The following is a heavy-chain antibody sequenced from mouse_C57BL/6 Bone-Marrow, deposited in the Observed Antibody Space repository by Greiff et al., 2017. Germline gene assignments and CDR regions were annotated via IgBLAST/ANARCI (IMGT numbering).Heavy chain of an antibody. D-gene: IGHD2-4*01. CDR2: IYPGSGNT. CDR1: GYTFTDYY. Sequence: VQLQQSGAELVRPGASVKLSCKASGYTFTDYYINWVKQRPGQGLEWIARIYPGSGNTYYNEKFKGKATLTAEKSSSTAYMQLSSLTSEVSAVYFCARDYDVDYWGQGTTLTVSS. J-gene: IGHJ2*01. CDR3: ARDYDVDY. V-gene: IGHV1-76*01.